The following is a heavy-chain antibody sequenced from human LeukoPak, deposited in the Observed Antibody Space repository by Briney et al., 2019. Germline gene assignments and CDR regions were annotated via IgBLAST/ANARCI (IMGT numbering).Heavy chain of an antibody. V-gene: IGHV3-43D*03. CDR3: AKDITDWAPELDDGRSPGAETHYYYYYGMDV. CDR1: GFTFYDYA. J-gene: IGHJ6*02. CDR2: ISWDGGST. Sequence: GGSLRLSCAASGFTFYDYAMHWVRQAPGKGLEWVSLISWDGGSTYYADSVKGRFTISRDNSKNSLYLQMNSLRAEDTALYYCAKDITDWAPELDDGRSPGAETHYYYYYGMDVWGQGTTVTVSS. D-gene: IGHD3-9*01.